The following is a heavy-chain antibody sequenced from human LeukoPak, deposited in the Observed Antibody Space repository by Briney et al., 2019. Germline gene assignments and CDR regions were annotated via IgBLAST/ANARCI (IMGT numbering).Heavy chain of an antibody. J-gene: IGHJ4*02. CDR1: GFTFRNYV. V-gene: IGHV3-74*01. Sequence: PGGSLRLSCAASGFTFRNYVIHWVRQTPGRGLVWVARINTDGTIIDYADSVQGRFTISRDNAKNTLYLQMNSLRAEDTALYYCVKDLDFRADCWGQGTLVTVSS. CDR2: INTDGTII. D-gene: IGHD2/OR15-2a*01. CDR3: VKDLDFRADC.